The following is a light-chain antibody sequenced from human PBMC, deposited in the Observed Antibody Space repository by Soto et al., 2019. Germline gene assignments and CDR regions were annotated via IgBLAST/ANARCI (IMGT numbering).Light chain of an antibody. CDR3: QKHGSSPLIT. Sequence: VLTQSPGTLSLSPWESATLSCRASQTVSITYLTWYQQKPGQAPRLLIFGASTRATGIPDRFSGSGSGRDFTLTISGLEPEDFAVSYCQKHGSSPLITCGQGTRLEIK. J-gene: IGKJ5*01. CDR2: GAS. V-gene: IGKV3-20*01. CDR1: QTVSITY.